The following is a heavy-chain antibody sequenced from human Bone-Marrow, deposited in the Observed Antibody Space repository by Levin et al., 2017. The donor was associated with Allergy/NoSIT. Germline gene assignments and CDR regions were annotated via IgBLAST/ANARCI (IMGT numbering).Heavy chain of an antibody. Sequence: VSGPTLVKPTQTLTLTCTFSGFSLSTTGVGVGWIRPPPGKALEWLALIYWNDDKRYSPSLKSRLTITKDTSKKQVVLTMTNMDPVDTATYYCAHGHIAEAGSYAYYYYGMDVWGQGTTVTVSS. CDR3: AHGHIAEAGSYAYYYYGMDV. V-gene: IGHV2-5*01. CDR1: GFSLSTTGVG. CDR2: IYWNDDK. D-gene: IGHD6-13*01. J-gene: IGHJ6*02.